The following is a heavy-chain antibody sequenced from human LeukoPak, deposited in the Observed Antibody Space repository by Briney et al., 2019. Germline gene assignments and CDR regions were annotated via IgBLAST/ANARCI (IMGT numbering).Heavy chain of an antibody. Sequence: GGSLRFSCAASGFTFRHSWLSWIRQTPGKGLEWVANIHPDSSDKFYVDSMEGRFTISRDNAKNSLYLQMSNLRAEDTAVYFCARGGGLDVWGQGATVTVSS. CDR1: GFTFRHSW. CDR3: ARGGGLDV. V-gene: IGHV3-7*03. J-gene: IGHJ6*02. D-gene: IGHD3-16*01. CDR2: IHPDSSDK.